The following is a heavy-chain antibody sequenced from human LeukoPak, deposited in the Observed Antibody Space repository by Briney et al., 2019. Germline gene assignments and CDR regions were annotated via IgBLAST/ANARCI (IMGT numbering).Heavy chain of an antibody. J-gene: IGHJ4*02. CDR1: GGSFSGYY. CDR2: INHSGST. Sequence: PSETLSLTCAVYGGSFSGYYWSWIRQPPGKGLEWIGEINHSGSTNYNPSLKSRVTISVDTSKNQFSLKLSSVTAADTAVYYCARGVRTHIVVVPAAIPVWNYWGQGTLVTGSS. V-gene: IGHV4-34*01. CDR3: ARGVRTHIVVVPAAIPVWNY. D-gene: IGHD2-2*02.